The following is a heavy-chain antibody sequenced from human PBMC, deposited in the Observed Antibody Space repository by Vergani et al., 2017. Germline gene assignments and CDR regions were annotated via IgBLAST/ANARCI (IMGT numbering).Heavy chain of an antibody. V-gene: IGHV3-30*18. D-gene: IGHD4-11*01. CDR1: GFTFRSYG. J-gene: IGHJ6*03. CDR3: AKEATDYSNYYYYYYMDV. CDR2: ISYDGSNK. Sequence: QGQLVESGGGVIQPGRSLRLSCAASGFTFRSYGMHWVRQAPGKGLEWVAVISYDGSNKYYADPVKGRFTISRDNSKNTLYLQMNSLRAEDTAVYYCAKEATDYSNYYYYYYMDVWGKGTTVTVSS.